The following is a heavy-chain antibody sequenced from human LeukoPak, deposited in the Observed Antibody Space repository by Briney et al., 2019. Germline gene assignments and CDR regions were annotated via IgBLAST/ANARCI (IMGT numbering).Heavy chain of an antibody. CDR2: ISGSGGST. CDR1: GFTFSSYA. V-gene: IGHV3-23*01. CDR3: AKDLAATTHSAWYFDL. Sequence: PGGSLRLSCTASGFTFSSYAMSWVRQAPGKGLEWVSAISGSGGSTYYADSVKGRFTISRDNSKNTLYLQMNSPRVEDTAVYYCAKDLAATTHSAWYFDLWGRGTLVTVSS. D-gene: IGHD6-25*01. J-gene: IGHJ2*01.